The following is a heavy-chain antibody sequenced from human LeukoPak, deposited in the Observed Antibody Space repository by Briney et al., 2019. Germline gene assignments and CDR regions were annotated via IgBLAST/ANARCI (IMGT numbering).Heavy chain of an antibody. CDR2: IYYSGST. Sequence: SETLSLTCTVSGGSISSYYWSWIRQPPGKGLEWIGYIYYSGSTNYNPSLKSRVTISVDTSKNQFSLKLSSVTAADMAVYYCARLRGVVPAASKRFDPWGQGTLVTVSS. CDR1: GGSISSYY. J-gene: IGHJ5*02. D-gene: IGHD2-2*01. V-gene: IGHV4-59*01. CDR3: ARLRGVVPAASKRFDP.